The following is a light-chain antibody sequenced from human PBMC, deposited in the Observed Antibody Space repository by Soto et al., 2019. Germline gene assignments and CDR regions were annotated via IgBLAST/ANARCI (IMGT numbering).Light chain of an antibody. J-gene: IGKJ5*01. CDR3: QQYGSSPPIT. Sequence: IVLTQSPVTLPFAPGDIATLSFGSIQSISRSYLAWYQQKPGQAPRLLIYAASSRATGIPDRFSGSGSGTDFTLTISRLEPEDSAVYYCQQYGSSPPITFGQGTRLEIK. CDR2: AAS. V-gene: IGKV3-20*01. CDR1: QSISRSY.